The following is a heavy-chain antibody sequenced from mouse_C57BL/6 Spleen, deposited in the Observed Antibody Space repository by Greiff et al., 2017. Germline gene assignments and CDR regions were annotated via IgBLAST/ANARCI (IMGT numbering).Heavy chain of an antibody. CDR3: ARATTATSFDY. D-gene: IGHD1-2*01. Sequence: QVQLQQSGPELVKPGASVKISCKASGYAFSSSWMNWVKQRPGKGLEWIGRIYPGDGDTNYNGKFKGKATLTADKSSSTAYMQLSSLTSEDSAVYFCARATTATSFDYWGQGTTLTVSS. CDR2: IYPGDGDT. J-gene: IGHJ2*01. V-gene: IGHV1-82*01. CDR1: GYAFSSSW.